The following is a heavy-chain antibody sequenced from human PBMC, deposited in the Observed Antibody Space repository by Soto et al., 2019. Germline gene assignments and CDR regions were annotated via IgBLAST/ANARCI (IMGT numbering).Heavy chain of an antibody. V-gene: IGHV3-9*01. CDR3: AKDIRSSAYDPLDY. CDR2: ISWDSGTI. J-gene: IGHJ4*02. D-gene: IGHD5-12*01. Sequence: EVHLVESGGGLIQPGRSLRLSCAASGFTFDDYAMHWVRQAPGKGLEWVSGISWDSGTIGYADSVKGRFTISRDNAKNSLYLQMNSLTAEDTALYYCAKDIRSSAYDPLDYWGQGTLVTVSS. CDR1: GFTFDDYA.